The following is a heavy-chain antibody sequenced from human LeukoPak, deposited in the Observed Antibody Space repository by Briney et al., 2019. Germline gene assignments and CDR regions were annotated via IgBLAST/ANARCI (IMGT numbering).Heavy chain of an antibody. D-gene: IGHD6-19*01. CDR2: ISSSGSTI. J-gene: IGHJ3*02. Sequence: GSLRLSCAASGFTFSSYEMNWVRQAPGKGLEWVSYISSSGSTIYYADSVKGRFTISRDNAKNSLYLQMNSLRAEDTAVYYCAKGRQQWLSSFDIWGQGTMVTVSS. V-gene: IGHV3-48*03. CDR1: GFTFSSYE. CDR3: AKGRQQWLSSFDI.